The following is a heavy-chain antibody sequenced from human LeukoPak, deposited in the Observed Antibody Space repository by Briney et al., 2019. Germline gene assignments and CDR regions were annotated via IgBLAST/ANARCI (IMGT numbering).Heavy chain of an antibody. Sequence: PSETLSLTCAVYGGSFSGYYWSWIRQPPGKGLEWIGEINHSGSTNYNPSLKSRVTISVDTSKNQFSLKLSSATAADTAVYYCARSSRRSITMVRYYYHYGMDVWGQGTTVTVSS. D-gene: IGHD3-10*01. J-gene: IGHJ6*02. CDR3: ARSSRRSITMVRYYYHYGMDV. CDR2: INHSGST. CDR1: GGSFSGYY. V-gene: IGHV4-34*01.